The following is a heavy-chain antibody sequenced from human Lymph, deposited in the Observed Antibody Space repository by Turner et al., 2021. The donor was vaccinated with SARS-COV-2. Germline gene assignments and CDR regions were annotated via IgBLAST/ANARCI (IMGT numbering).Heavy chain of an antibody. CDR2: ISSSRSYI. D-gene: IGHD3-22*01. CDR1: GFSFSRYS. J-gene: IGHJ4*02. Sequence: EVQLVESGGGLVKPGGSLRLSCAASGFSFSRYSMNWVRQAAGEALESVSSISSSRSYIYFADSVKGRFPISTDSAQNSLYLQMNSLRAEDTAVYYCAREIFDSSGSESYYFDYWGQGTLVTVSS. CDR3: AREIFDSSGSESYYFDY. V-gene: IGHV3-21*01.